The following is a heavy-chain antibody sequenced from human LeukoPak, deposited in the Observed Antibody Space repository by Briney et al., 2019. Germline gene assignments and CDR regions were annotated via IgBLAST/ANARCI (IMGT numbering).Heavy chain of an antibody. CDR2: INHSGGT. CDR3: ATFPDYPSSWEGNSEYSPGYFDY. D-gene: IGHD5-12*01. CDR1: GGSFSGYY. V-gene: IGHV4-34*01. Sequence: SETLSLTCAVYGGSFSGYYWSWIRQPPGKGLEWIGAINHSGGTNYNPSLKSRVTISVDTSKNQFSLKLSSVTAADTAVYYCATFPDYPSSWEGNSEYSPGYFDYWGQGTLVTVSS. J-gene: IGHJ4*02.